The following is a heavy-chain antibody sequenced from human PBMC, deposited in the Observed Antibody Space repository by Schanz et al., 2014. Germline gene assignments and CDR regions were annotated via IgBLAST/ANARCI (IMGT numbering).Heavy chain of an antibody. D-gene: IGHD3-10*01. CDR3: ARAQGVIRLYYGVDV. CDR2: IYSSGST. CDR1: GFTFSSYG. J-gene: IGHJ6*02. Sequence: VHLVESGGGLVQPGGSLRLSCAASGFTFSSYGMHWVRQVPGKGLEWVSTIYSSGSTYYADSVRGRFTISRDNSMNTVYLQMNSLRSDDAAVYYCARAQGVIRLYYGVDVWGQGTTVTVSS. V-gene: IGHV3-NL1*01.